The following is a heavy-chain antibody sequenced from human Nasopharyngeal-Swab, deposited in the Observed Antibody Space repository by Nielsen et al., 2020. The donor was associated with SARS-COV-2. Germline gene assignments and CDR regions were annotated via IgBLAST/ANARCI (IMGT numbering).Heavy chain of an antibody. Sequence: GESLKISCAASGFTFSSYGMHWVRQAPGKGLEWVAVISYDGSNKYYADSVKGRFTISRDNAKNSLYLQMNSLRAEDTAVYYCARDFENDYGGRNDYWGQGTLVTVSS. CDR1: GFTFSSYG. V-gene: IGHV3-30*03. CDR2: ISYDGSNK. CDR3: ARDFENDYGGRNDY. D-gene: IGHD4-23*01. J-gene: IGHJ4*02.